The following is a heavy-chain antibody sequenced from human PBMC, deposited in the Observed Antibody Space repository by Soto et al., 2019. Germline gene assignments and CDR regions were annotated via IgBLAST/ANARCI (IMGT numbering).Heavy chain of an antibody. V-gene: IGHV1-3*01. CDR3: ARPSGGGYSVAPDQ. J-gene: IGHJ4*02. CDR1: GYTLTNYV. CDR2: INGGNGNT. D-gene: IGHD2-21*01. Sequence: QVQLVQSGAEAKKPGASVRLSCRASGYTLTNYVIHWVRQAPGQRLEWMGWINGGNGNTKYSPKFQGRVTITRDTSASTAYMEVNSLTPEDTAVYYCARPSGGGYSVAPDQWGQVTLVTVSS.